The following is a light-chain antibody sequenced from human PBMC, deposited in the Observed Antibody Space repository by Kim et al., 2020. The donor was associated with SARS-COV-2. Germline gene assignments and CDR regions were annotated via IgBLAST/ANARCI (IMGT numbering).Light chain of an antibody. V-gene: IGKV1-27*01. CDR2: AAS. CDR3: QKYNSAPRT. CDR1: QGISNY. Sequence: AAVGYRVTITYRASQGISNYLAWYQQKPGKVPKLLIYAASTLQSGVPSRFSGSGSGTDFTLTISSLQPEDVATYYCQKYNSAPRTFGQGTKVDIK. J-gene: IGKJ1*01.